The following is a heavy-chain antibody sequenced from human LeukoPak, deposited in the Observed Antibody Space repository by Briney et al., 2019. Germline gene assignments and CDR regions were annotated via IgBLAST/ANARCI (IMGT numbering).Heavy chain of an antibody. Sequence: GASVKVSCKASGYTFTSYGISWVRQAPGQGLEWMGWISAYNGNTNYAQKLQGRVTMTEDTSTDTAYMELSSLRPEDTAVYYCATVFQGYSYGFLIRHYDYWGQGTLVTVSS. CDR1: GYTFTSYG. D-gene: IGHD5-18*01. CDR2: ISAYNGNT. V-gene: IGHV1-18*01. J-gene: IGHJ4*02. CDR3: ATVFQGYSYGFLIRHYDY.